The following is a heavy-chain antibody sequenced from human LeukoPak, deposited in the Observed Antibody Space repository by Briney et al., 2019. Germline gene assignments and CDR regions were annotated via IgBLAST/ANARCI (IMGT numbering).Heavy chain of an antibody. V-gene: IGHV3-30*03. CDR3: ARDHIVVVPAGPSSVKVPDDAFDI. Sequence: GGSLRLSCAASGFTFSDYGMHWVRQVPGKGLEWVATISYDGNYKWYVGAVRGRFSISRDNSNNTLYLQMNSLRAEDTAVYYCARDHIVVVPAGPSSVKVPDDAFDIWGQGTMVTVSS. D-gene: IGHD2-2*01. CDR1: GFTFSDYG. J-gene: IGHJ3*02. CDR2: ISYDGNYK.